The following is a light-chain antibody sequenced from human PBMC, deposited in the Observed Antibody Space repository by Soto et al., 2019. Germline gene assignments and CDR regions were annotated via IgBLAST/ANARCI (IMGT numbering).Light chain of an antibody. V-gene: IGLV1-47*02. CDR3: AAWDDSLSGYV. CDR1: GSNIGSNY. Sequence: QSVLTQPPSASGTPGERVTISSSGSGSNIGSNYVYWYQPLPRTAPKLLTYSNTQRPSGVPDRFSGSKSGTSASLAISGLRSEDEADYYCAAWDDSLSGYVFRTGTKVTVL. CDR2: SNT. J-gene: IGLJ1*01.